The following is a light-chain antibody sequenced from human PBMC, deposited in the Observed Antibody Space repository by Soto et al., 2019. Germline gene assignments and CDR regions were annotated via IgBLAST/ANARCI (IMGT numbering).Light chain of an antibody. J-gene: IGKJ5*01. Sequence: MLTQSPGTLSLSPGERATLSCRASQTVRNNYLAWYQQKPGQAPRFHVNVASISATGIPDRFSGSGSGTDVTHTISRLEHENFAVYYCKQYGSTTTITFGQGTRLEIK. CDR1: QTVRNNY. V-gene: IGKV3-20*01. CDR3: KQYGSTTTIT. CDR2: VAS.